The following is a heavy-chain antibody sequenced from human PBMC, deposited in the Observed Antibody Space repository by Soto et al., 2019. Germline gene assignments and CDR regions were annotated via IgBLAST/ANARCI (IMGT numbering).Heavy chain of an antibody. CDR1: GFTFSNAW. CDR2: IKSKTDGGTT. D-gene: IGHD3-22*01. Sequence: PGGSLRLSCAASGFTFSNAWMNWVRQAPGKGLEWVGRIKSKTDGGTTDYAAPVKGRFTISRDDSKNTLYLQMNSLKTEDTAVYYCTTEYYYDSSGYYYRWFDPWGQGTLVTVSS. J-gene: IGHJ5*02. CDR3: TTEYYYDSSGYYYRWFDP. V-gene: IGHV3-15*07.